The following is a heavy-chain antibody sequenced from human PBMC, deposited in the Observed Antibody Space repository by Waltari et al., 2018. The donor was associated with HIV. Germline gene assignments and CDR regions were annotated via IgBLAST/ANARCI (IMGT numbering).Heavy chain of an antibody. D-gene: IGHD3-16*01. J-gene: IGHJ3*02. CDR1: DGSVSSGSPY. Sequence: QVQLQESGPGMVQPSETLSLTCPVSDGSVSSGSPYWRWIRQPPGKGLEWIGYIYYSGRTNYNPSLKSRVTISVDTSKNQFSLKLSSVTAADTAVYYCARKYDSDAFDIWGQGTMVTVSS. V-gene: IGHV4-61*01. CDR2: IYYSGRT. CDR3: ARKYDSDAFDI.